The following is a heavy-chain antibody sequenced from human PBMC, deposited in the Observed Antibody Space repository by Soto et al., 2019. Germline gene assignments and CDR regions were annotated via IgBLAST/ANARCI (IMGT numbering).Heavy chain of an antibody. CDR2: ITGSGGSS. J-gene: IGHJ4*02. D-gene: IGHD5-18*01. V-gene: IGHV3-23*01. Sequence: EVQLLESGGGLVQPGGSLRLSCAASGFTFSSYAMSWVRQAPGKGLEWVSTITGSGGSSFYADSVKGRFNISRDNSTNTLYLQMNSLRAEDTAMYYCAKDLGIQLWTYFDYWGQGTLVSVSS. CDR3: AKDLGIQLWTYFDY. CDR1: GFTFSSYA.